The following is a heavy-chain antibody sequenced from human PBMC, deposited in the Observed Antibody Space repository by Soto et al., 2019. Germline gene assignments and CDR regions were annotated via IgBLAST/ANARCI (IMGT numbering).Heavy chain of an antibody. CDR1: GGSFSGYY. CDR2: INHSGST. Sequence: PSETLSLTCAVYGGSFSGYYWSWIRQPPGKGLEWIGEINHSGSTNYNPSLKSRVTISVDTSKNQFSLKLSSVTAADTAVYYCARGYDSSGYYYLRTFDYWGHGTLVTVSS. J-gene: IGHJ4*01. D-gene: IGHD3-22*01. V-gene: IGHV4-34*01. CDR3: ARGYDSSGYYYLRTFDY.